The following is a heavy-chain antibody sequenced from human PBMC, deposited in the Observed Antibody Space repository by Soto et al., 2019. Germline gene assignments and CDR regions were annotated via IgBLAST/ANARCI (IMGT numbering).Heavy chain of an antibody. CDR3: ARDLWGYCGTDCYPLDV. J-gene: IGHJ6*02. V-gene: IGHV4-59*01. CDR2: MYNTGST. D-gene: IGHD2-21*02. Sequence: PSETLPLTCTVSGGSISGYYWSWIRQPPGKGLEWIGYMYNTGSTVYNPSFKSRVTISVDTSKNQFPLKLNSVTAADTAVYYCARDLWGYCGTDCYPLDVWGQGTTVTVSS. CDR1: GGSISGYY.